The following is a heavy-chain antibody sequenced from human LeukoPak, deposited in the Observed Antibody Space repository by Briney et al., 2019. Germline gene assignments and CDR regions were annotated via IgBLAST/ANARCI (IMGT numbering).Heavy chain of an antibody. Sequence: PGGSLRLSCAASGFTFSNYGMHWVRQAPGKGLEWMAVISYDGSNKYYADSVKGRSTFSRDNSKNTLYLQMNSLTTEDTATYYCAKDWGANNWYNWFDPWGQGTQVTVSS. D-gene: IGHD1-20*01. CDR2: ISYDGSNK. J-gene: IGHJ5*02. CDR1: GFTFSNYG. V-gene: IGHV3-30*18. CDR3: AKDWGANNWYNWFDP.